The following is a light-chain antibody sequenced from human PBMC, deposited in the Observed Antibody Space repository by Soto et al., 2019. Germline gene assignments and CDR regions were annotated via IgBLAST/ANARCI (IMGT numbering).Light chain of an antibody. CDR1: SSNIGGGYD. CDR2: GDN. CDR3: QSYDSSLSGVV. V-gene: IGLV1-40*01. Sequence: QSVLTQPPSVSGAPGQRVTISCTGSSSNIGGGYDVHWYQQLPETAPKLLIYGDNNRPSGVPDRFSGSKSGTSASLAIAGLQAEDEADFYCQSYDSSLSGVVFGGGTKLTVL. J-gene: IGLJ2*01.